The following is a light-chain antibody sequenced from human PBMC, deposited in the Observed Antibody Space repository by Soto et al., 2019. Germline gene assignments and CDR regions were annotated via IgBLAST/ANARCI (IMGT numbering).Light chain of an antibody. CDR1: SSNIGSHT. CDR2: SIN. V-gene: IGLV1-44*01. J-gene: IGLJ3*02. Sequence: QLVLTQPPSASGTPGQRVTISCSGSSSNIGSHTVNWYQQLPGTAPKLLLFSINQRPSGVPDRFSGSKSGTSASLAISGLQSEDEADYYCAAWDDSLNGVVFGGGTKLTVL. CDR3: AAWDDSLNGVV.